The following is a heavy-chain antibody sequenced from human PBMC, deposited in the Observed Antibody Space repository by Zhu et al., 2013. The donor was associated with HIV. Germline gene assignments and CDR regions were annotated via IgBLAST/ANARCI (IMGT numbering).Heavy chain of an antibody. CDR2: IYSGGST. Sequence: VQLVESGGGLIQPGGSLRLSCAASGFTVSSNYMSWVRQAPGKGLEWVSVIYSGGSTYYADSVKGRFTISRDNSKNTLYLQMNSLRAEDTAVYYCARVSTHNYYDSSGYPDYWGQGTLVTVSS. CDR1: GFTVSSNY. V-gene: IGHV3-53*01. D-gene: IGHD3-22*01. CDR3: ARVSTHNYYDSSGYPDY. J-gene: IGHJ4*02.